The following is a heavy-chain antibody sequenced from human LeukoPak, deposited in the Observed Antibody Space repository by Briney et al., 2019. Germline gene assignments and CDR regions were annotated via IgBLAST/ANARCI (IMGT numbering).Heavy chain of an antibody. CDR1: GFTFSSYX. J-gene: IGHJ4*02. CDR3: ARAGLEQWLADY. Sequence: GGSXXLXXAXXGFTFSSYXMNWVRQAPGKGLEWFSSISISSSYIYYADSVKGPFTISRDNAKNSLYLQMNSLRAEDTAVYYCARAGLEQWLADYWGQGTLVTVSS. V-gene: IGHV3-21*01. CDR2: ISISSSYI. D-gene: IGHD6-19*01.